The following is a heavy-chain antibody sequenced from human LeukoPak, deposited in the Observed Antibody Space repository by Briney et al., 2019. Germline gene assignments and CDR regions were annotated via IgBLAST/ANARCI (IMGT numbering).Heavy chain of an antibody. CDR2: ISIAGDT. J-gene: IGHJ5*02. Sequence: PGGSLRLSCAACGFTFSSYDMHWVRQATGKGLEWVSSISIAGDTYYPGSVKDRFTISRENANNSLYLQMNNVRAGDTAVYYCARGRHYGSGSPYWFDPWGQGTLVIVSS. CDR1: GFTFSSYD. D-gene: IGHD3-10*01. CDR3: ARGRHYGSGSPYWFDP. V-gene: IGHV3-13*01.